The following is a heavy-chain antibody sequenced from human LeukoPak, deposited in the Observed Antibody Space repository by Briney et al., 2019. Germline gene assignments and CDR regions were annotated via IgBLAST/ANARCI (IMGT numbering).Heavy chain of an antibody. Sequence: SETLSLTCTVSGGSISSSGYNWDWIRQPPGKGLEWIGNLYDSGSTYYNPSLKSRVTISVDTSKTYFSLKVTSLTAADTAVYYCARFMVRGVHRAFDIWGQGTMVTVSS. CDR1: GGSISSSGYN. CDR3: ARFMVRGVHRAFDI. V-gene: IGHV4-39*07. D-gene: IGHD3-10*01. J-gene: IGHJ3*02. CDR2: LYDSGST.